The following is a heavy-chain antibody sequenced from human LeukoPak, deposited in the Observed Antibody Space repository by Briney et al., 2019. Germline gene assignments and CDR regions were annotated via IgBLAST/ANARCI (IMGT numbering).Heavy chain of an antibody. CDR3: AREVESWFGDLLSYFDS. Sequence: KPSETLSLTCSVSGFSIGTGYSWGWIRQPPGKGLEWIGTIYHRGNTYYNPSLMSRVTISLDTSKNQFSLRLTSETAADTALYYCAREVESWFGDLLSYFDSWGQGTQVTVSS. CDR1: GFSIGTGYS. J-gene: IGHJ4*02. D-gene: IGHD3-10*01. CDR2: IYHRGNT. V-gene: IGHV4-38-2*02.